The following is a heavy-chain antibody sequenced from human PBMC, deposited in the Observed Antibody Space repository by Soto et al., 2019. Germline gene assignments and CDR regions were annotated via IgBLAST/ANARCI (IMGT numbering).Heavy chain of an antibody. J-gene: IGHJ6*02. Sequence: PSETLPLTCTVSGGSISSYYWSFIRQPPGEGLEWIGYIYYSGSANYNPSLKSRVTISVDTSKNQFSLKLSSVTAADTAVYYCARDLSYGSTYYYGMDVWGQGTTVT. CDR3: ARDLSYGSTYYYGMDV. V-gene: IGHV4-59*01. D-gene: IGHD3-10*01. CDR1: GGSISSYY. CDR2: IYYSGSA.